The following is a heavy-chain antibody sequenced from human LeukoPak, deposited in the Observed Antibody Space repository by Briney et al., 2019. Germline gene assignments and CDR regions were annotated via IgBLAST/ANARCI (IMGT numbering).Heavy chain of an antibody. J-gene: IGHJ3*02. D-gene: IGHD3-22*01. CDR3: ARHTCYYDSSGYYYCRGAFDI. V-gene: IGHV4-39*01. CDR1: GGFISSSSYY. Sequence: PSETLSLTCTVSGGFISSSSYYWGWIRQPPGKGLEWIGSIYYSGSTYYNPSLKSRVTISVDTSKNQFSLKLNSVTAADTAVYYCARHTCYYDSSGYYYCRGAFDIWGQGTMVTVSS. CDR2: IYYSGST.